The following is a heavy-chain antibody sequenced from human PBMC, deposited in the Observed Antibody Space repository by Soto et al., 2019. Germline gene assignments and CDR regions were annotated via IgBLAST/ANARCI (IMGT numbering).Heavy chain of an antibody. D-gene: IGHD3-22*01. V-gene: IGHV3-23*01. Sequence: GGSLRLSCASSGFTFSSYAMSGVRQAPGKGLEWVSAISGSGGSTYYADSVKGRFTISRDNSKKTLYLQMNSLRAEDTAVYYCATGDSSGYYYHSFDYWGQGTVVTVXS. CDR1: GFTFSSYA. J-gene: IGHJ4*02. CDR3: ATGDSSGYYYHSFDY. CDR2: ISGSGGST.